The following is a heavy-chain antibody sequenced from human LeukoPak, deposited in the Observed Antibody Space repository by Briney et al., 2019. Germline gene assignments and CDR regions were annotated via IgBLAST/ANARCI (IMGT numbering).Heavy chain of an antibody. J-gene: IGHJ6*03. CDR2: IIPIFGTA. D-gene: IGHD2-2*01. V-gene: IGHV1-69*13. CDR1: GYTFTSYG. CDR3: AGYPEGPVVPAAMGSDYYYYMDV. Sequence: SVKVSCKASGYTFTSYGISWVRQAPGQGLEWMGGIIPIFGTANYAQKFQGRVTITADESTSTAYMELSSLRSEDTAVYYCAGYPEGPVVPAAMGSDYYYYMDVWGKGTTVTVSS.